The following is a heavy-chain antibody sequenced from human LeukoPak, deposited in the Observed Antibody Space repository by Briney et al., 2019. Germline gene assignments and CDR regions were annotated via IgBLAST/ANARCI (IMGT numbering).Heavy chain of an antibody. Sequence: PSETLSLTCTVSGGSINSYYWSWIRQPPGKGLEWIGYISYSGSTDYNPSLKSRVTISVDTSKSQFSLKLSSVTAADTAVYYCARSRLLKWSPMNYWGQGTLVTVSS. V-gene: IGHV4-59*01. J-gene: IGHJ4*02. CDR1: GGSINSYY. CDR2: ISYSGST. D-gene: IGHD3-3*01. CDR3: ARSRLLKWSPMNY.